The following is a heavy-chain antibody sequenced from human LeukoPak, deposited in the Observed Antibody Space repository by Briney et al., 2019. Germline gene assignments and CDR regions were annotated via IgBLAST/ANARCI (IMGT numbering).Heavy chain of an antibody. Sequence: ASVKVSCKASGYTFINHAINWVRQAPGQGLEWMGWISTYNGDTNYAQKLQGRVTMTTDTSTSTAYMELRSLRSDDTAVYYCARGSSYGFSMGYWGQGTLVTVSS. V-gene: IGHV1-18*01. CDR1: GYTFINHA. CDR3: ARGSSYGFSMGY. CDR2: ISTYNGDT. J-gene: IGHJ4*02. D-gene: IGHD5-18*01.